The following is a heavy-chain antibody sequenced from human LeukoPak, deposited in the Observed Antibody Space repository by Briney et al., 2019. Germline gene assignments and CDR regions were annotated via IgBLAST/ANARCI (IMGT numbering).Heavy chain of an antibody. Sequence: SETLSLTCTVSGGSISSYYWSWIRQPAGKGLEWIGRIYTSGSTNYNPSLKSRVTMSVDTSKNQFSLKLSSVTAADTAVYDCARAWGYYGSGSYYNNWFDPWGQGTLVTVSS. CDR1: GGSISSYY. CDR3: ARAWGYYGSGSYYNNWFDP. V-gene: IGHV4-4*07. J-gene: IGHJ5*02. CDR2: IYTSGST. D-gene: IGHD3-10*01.